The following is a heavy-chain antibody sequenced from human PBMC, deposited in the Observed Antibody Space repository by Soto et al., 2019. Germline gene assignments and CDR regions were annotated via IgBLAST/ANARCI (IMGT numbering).Heavy chain of an antibody. CDR2: TYYRSKWYN. D-gene: IGHD2-15*01. CDR1: GDSVSSNSAA. CDR3: AREGFGQGYCSGGSCYSGYSYYSMDV. J-gene: IGHJ6*03. V-gene: IGHV6-1*01. Sequence: PSQTLSLTCAISGDSVSSNSAAWNWIRQSPSRGLEWLGRTYYRSKWYNDYAVSVKSRITINPDTSKNQFSLQLNSVTPEDTAVYYCAREGFGQGYCSGGSCYSGYSYYSMDVWGKGTTVTLSS.